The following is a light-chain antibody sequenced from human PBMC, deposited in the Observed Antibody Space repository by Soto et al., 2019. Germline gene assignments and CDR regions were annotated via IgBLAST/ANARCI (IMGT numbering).Light chain of an antibody. CDR2: GAS. CDR1: QSVHSSH. V-gene: IGKV3-20*01. Sequence: EIVLTQSPGTLSLSPGKRATLSCWASQSVHSSHLVWYQQRPGQPPRLLIYGASSRATGIPDRFSGSGSGTVFTLTISRLEPEDFAVYFCQQYDSSPTTFGQGTKVDIK. J-gene: IGKJ1*01. CDR3: QQYDSSPTT.